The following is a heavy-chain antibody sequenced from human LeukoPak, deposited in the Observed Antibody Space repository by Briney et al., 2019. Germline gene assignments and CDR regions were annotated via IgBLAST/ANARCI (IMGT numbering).Heavy chain of an antibody. J-gene: IGHJ1*01. Sequence: PGGSLRLSCTASGFTFSSYAMSWVRQAPGKGLEWVSAISGSGGSTYYADSVKGRFTISRDNSKNTLYLQMNSLRAEDTAVYYCARDPKKYQLPSEYFQHWGQGTLVTVSS. CDR3: ARDPKKYQLPSEYFQH. CDR2: ISGSGGST. D-gene: IGHD2-2*01. V-gene: IGHV3-23*01. CDR1: GFTFSSYA.